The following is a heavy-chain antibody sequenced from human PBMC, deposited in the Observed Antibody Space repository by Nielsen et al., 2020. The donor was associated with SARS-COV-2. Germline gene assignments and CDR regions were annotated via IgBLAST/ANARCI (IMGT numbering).Heavy chain of an antibody. V-gene: IGHV3-74*01. J-gene: IGHJ4*02. CDR3: AIQLWLRGNFDY. D-gene: IGHD5-18*01. Sequence: GGPLRLSCAASGFTYSRYCMHWVRQAPGKGLVGVSRINSDGSSTSYADPVKGRFTISRDNPKNTLYLQMNSLRAENTAVYYCAIQLWLRGNFDYWGQGTLVTVSS. CDR1: GFTYSRYC. CDR2: INSDGSST.